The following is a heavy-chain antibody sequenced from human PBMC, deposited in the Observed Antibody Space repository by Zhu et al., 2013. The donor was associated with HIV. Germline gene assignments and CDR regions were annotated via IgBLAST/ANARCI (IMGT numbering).Heavy chain of an antibody. J-gene: IGHJ4*02. CDR2: IDGANGNT. CDR1: GYIFTDYG. Sequence: QVHLVQSGAEVKKPGASVQVSCKASGYIFTDYGVHWVRQAPGQSLEWVGWIDGANGNTKYSPKFQGRVTVTRDTSASTAYMDLRSLTSEDTAVYYCAPNLDYWGQGTLVTVAS. CDR3: APNLDY. V-gene: IGHV1-3*01.